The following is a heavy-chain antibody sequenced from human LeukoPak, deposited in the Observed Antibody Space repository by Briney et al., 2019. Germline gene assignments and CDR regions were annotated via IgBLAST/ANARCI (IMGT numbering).Heavy chain of an antibody. Sequence: ASVKVSCKVSGYTLTDLSIHWVRQAPGKGLEWMGGFDPEDGEIIYAQKFQGRVTMTEDTSTDTAYMELSSLRSEDMAVYYCTTVDCSGGSCSVGYFDYWGQGTLVTVSS. D-gene: IGHD2-15*01. V-gene: IGHV1-24*01. CDR3: TTVDCSGGSCSVGYFDY. CDR2: FDPEDGEI. CDR1: GYTLTDLS. J-gene: IGHJ4*02.